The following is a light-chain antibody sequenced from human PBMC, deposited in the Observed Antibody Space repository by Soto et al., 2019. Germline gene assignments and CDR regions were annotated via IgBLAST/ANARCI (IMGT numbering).Light chain of an antibody. CDR1: QSVSSSY. CDR3: QQYGSSPFT. Sequence: EIVLTQSPGTLSLSPGEGATLSCRASQSVSSSYLAWYQQKPGQAPRLLIYGASSRATAIPDRFSGSGSGTDFTLTISRLEPEDFAVYYCQQYGSSPFTFGGGTKVEIK. J-gene: IGKJ4*01. V-gene: IGKV3-20*01. CDR2: GAS.